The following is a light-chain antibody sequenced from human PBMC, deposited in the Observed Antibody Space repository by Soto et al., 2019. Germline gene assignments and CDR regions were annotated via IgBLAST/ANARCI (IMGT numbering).Light chain of an antibody. CDR2: DAS. Sequence: DIQMTQSPSSLSASVGDRVTITCQASQDIRNYLNWYQQKPGKAPKLLIYDASNLETGVPSRFSGSGSGTDFTFTIISLQPEDIATYYCQQYDNLPYTFGQGTKLEIK. J-gene: IGKJ2*01. V-gene: IGKV1-33*01. CDR1: QDIRNY. CDR3: QQYDNLPYT.